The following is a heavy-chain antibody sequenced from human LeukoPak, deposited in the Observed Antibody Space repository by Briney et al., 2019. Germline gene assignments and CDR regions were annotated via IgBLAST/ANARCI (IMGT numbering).Heavy chain of an antibody. D-gene: IGHD6-13*01. CDR3: AGAVVAAAGRGYYYGMDV. CDR2: INPSGGST. Sequence: ASVKVSCKASGYTFTSYYIHWVRQAPGQGLEWMGIINPSGGSTSYAQKFQGRVTMTRDTSTSTVYMELSSLRSEDTAVYYCAGAVVAAAGRGYYYGMDVWGKGTTVTVSS. V-gene: IGHV1-46*01. CDR1: GYTFTSYY. J-gene: IGHJ6*04.